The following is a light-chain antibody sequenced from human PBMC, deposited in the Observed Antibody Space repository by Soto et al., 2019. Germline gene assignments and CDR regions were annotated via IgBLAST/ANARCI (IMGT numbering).Light chain of an antibody. CDR2: EVS. V-gene: IGLV2-14*01. J-gene: IGLJ3*02. CDR3: NSYTRSSTLV. Sequence: QSVLTQPASVSGSPGQSITISCTGTSSDVGAYNYVSWYQQHPGKAPKLMIYEVSNRPSGVSNRFSGSKSGNPASLTISGLQAKDEADYYCNSYTRSSTLVFGGGTKLTVL. CDR1: SSDVGAYNY.